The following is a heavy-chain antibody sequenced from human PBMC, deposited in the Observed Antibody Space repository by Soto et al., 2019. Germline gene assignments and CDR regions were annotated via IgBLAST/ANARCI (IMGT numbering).Heavy chain of an antibody. V-gene: IGHV4-34*01. CDR1: GRTFSAHY. CDR3: ARSRVYYYARNRWFDN. CDR2: INHSGST. D-gene: IGHD3-10*02. J-gene: IGHJ5*02. Sequence: PSVTLSLTCSRDGRTFSAHYWSSFLQLPGKRLEWIGEINHSGSTNYNPSLKSRVTISVDTSKNQFSLKLSSVTAADTAVYYCARSRVYYYARNRWFDNWGEGTGVPV.